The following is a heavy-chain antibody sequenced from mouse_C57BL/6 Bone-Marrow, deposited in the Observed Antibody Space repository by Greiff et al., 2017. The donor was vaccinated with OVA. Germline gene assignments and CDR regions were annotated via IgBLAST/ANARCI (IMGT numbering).Heavy chain of an antibody. Sequence: EVKVEESGGGLVQPGGSMKLSCVASGFTFSNYWMNWVRQSPEKGLEWVAQIRLKSDNYATHYAESVKGRFTISRDDSKSSVYLQMNNLRAEDTGIYYCTVLYYALVLFDYWGQGTTLTVSS. CDR1: GFTFSNYW. CDR2: IRLKSDNYAT. V-gene: IGHV6-3*01. D-gene: IGHD1-1*01. CDR3: TVLYYALVLFDY. J-gene: IGHJ2*01.